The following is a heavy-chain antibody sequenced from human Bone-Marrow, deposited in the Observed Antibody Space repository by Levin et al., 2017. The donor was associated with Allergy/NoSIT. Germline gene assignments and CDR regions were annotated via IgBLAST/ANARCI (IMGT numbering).Heavy chain of an antibody. D-gene: IGHD2-8*02. CDR3: AATPRYCTGGSCFQGEIDY. J-gene: IGHJ4*02. CDR1: GGTFNNYA. CDR2: IIPIFHTS. Sequence: SVKVSCKASGGTFNNYAFSWVRQAPGQGLEWMGGIIPIFHTSNYAQKFQGRVTVTADHSASTAYMVLSSLRSEDTAVYYCAATPRYCTGGSCFQGEIDYWGQGTLVTVSS. V-gene: IGHV1-69*13.